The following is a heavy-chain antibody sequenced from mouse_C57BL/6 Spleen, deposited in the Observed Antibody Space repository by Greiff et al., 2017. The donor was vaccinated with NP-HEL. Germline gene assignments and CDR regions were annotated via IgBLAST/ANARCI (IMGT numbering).Heavy chain of an antibody. Sequence: QVQLQQPGAELVKPGASVKLSCKASGYTFTSYWMHWVKQRPGQGLEWIGMIHPNSGSTNYNEKFKSKATLTVDKSSSTAYMQLSSLTSEDSAVYYCAGFITTVVEDWYFDVWGTGTTVTVSS. CDR2: IHPNSGST. J-gene: IGHJ1*03. D-gene: IGHD1-1*01. V-gene: IGHV1-64*01. CDR1: GYTFTSYW. CDR3: AGFITTVVEDWYFDV.